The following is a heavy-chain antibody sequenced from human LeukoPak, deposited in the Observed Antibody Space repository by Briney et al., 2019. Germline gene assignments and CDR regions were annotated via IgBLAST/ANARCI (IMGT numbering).Heavy chain of an antibody. V-gene: IGHV4-39*01. Sequence: PSETLSLTCTVSSGSISSSSYYWGWIRQPPGKGLEWIGSIYYSGSTYYNPSLKSRVTISVDTSKNQFSLKLSSVTAADTAVYYCARRGGSWYYFDYWGQGTLVTVSS. CDR1: SGSISSSSYY. D-gene: IGHD6-13*01. CDR2: IYYSGST. CDR3: ARRGGSWYYFDY. J-gene: IGHJ4*02.